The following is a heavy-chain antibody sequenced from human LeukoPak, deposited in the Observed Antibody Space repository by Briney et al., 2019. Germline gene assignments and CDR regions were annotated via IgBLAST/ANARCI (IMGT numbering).Heavy chain of an antibody. CDR1: GGSFSGYY. V-gene: IGHV4-34*01. CDR3: ARGAYCSSTSCYLSARWRGWFDP. CDR2: INHSGST. Sequence: PSETLSLTCAVYGGSFSGYYLSWIRQPPGKGLEWIGEINHSGSTNYNPSLKSRVTISVDTSKNQFSLKLSSVTAADTAIYYCARGAYCSSTSCYLSARWRGWFDPWGQGTLVTVSS. J-gene: IGHJ5*02. D-gene: IGHD2-2*01.